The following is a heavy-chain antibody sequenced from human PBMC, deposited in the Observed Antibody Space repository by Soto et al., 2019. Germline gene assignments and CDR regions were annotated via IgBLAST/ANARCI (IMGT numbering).Heavy chain of an antibody. CDR1: GFTFSSYW. Sequence: GGSLRLSCAASGFTFSSYWMSWVRQAPGKGLEWVANIKQDGSEKYYVDSVKGRFTISRDNAKNSLYLQMNSLRAEDTAVYYCARDLENYYYYMDVWGKGTTVTVSS. CDR3: ARDLENYYYYMDV. J-gene: IGHJ6*03. CDR2: IKQDGSEK. V-gene: IGHV3-7*01.